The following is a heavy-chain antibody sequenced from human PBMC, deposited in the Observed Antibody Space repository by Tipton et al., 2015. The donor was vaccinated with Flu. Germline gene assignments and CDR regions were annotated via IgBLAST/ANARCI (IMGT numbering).Heavy chain of an antibody. J-gene: IGHJ4*02. Sequence: TLSLTCTISGGSMRNYCLSWIRRPPGKRLEWIAYINYSGNTNYNPSLKSRVTISVDTSKNQFSLKLSSVTAADTATYYCARHKYSGTFDSWGQGTLVTVSS. D-gene: IGHD2-21*01. CDR1: GGSMRNYC. CDR3: ARHKYSGTFDS. V-gene: IGHV4-59*08. CDR2: INYSGNT.